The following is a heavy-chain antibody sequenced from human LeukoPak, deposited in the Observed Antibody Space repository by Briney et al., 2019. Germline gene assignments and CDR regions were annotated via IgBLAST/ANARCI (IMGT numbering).Heavy chain of an antibody. V-gene: IGHV3-9*01. J-gene: IGHJ3*02. Sequence: QPGGSLRLSCAASGFTFDDYAMHWVRQAPGKGLEWVSGISWNSGSTYYADSVKGRFTISRHNSKNTLYLQMNSLRAEDTAVYYCARVESGDYYDSSGYDDAFDIWGQGTMVTVSS. CDR2: ISWNSGST. CDR1: GFTFDDYA. D-gene: IGHD3-22*01. CDR3: ARVESGDYYDSSGYDDAFDI.